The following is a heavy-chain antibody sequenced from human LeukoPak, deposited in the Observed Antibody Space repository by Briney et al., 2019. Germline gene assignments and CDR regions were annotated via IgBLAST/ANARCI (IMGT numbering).Heavy chain of an antibody. V-gene: IGHV3-33*01. CDR1: GFTFSSYG. CDR3: ARDQWSGYQGSYYYYYYMDV. CDR2: IWYDGSNK. D-gene: IGHD3-3*01. J-gene: IGHJ6*03. Sequence: PGGSLRLSCAASGFTFSSYGMHWVRQAPGKGLEGVAVIWYDGSNKYYADSVKGRFTISRDNSKNTLYLQMNSLRAEDTAVYYCARDQWSGYQGSYYYYYYMDVWGKGTTVTVSS.